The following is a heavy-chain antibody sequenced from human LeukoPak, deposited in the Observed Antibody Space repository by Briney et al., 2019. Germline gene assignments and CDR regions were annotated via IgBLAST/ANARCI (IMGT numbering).Heavy chain of an antibody. Sequence: PGGSLRLSCAASGFTFSSYAMSWVRQAPGKGLEWVSGISGNGGSTYYAASVKGRFTISRDNSKNTLYLQMNSLRAEDTAVYYCAKVESSGYRYDAFDIWGQGTMVTVSS. J-gene: IGHJ3*02. CDR3: AKVESSGYRYDAFDI. D-gene: IGHD3-22*01. CDR2: ISGNGGST. CDR1: GFTFSSYA. V-gene: IGHV3-23*01.